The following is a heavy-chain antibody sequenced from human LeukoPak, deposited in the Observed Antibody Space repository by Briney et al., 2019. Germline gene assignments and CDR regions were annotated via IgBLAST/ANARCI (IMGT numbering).Heavy chain of an antibody. Sequence: GGSLRLSCAASGFTFCSYSMNWVRQAPGKGLEWVSSISSSSSYIYYADSVKGRFTISRDNAKNSLYLQMNSLRAEDTAVYYCARDRVVDIVVVPAAHGWFDPWGQGTLVTVSS. CDR1: GFTFCSYS. V-gene: IGHV3-21*01. CDR2: ISSSSSYI. D-gene: IGHD2-2*01. J-gene: IGHJ5*02. CDR3: ARDRVVDIVVVPAAHGWFDP.